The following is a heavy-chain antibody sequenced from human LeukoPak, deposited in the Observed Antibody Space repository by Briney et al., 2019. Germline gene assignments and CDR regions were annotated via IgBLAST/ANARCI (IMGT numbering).Heavy chain of an antibody. V-gene: IGHV3-23*01. J-gene: IGHJ3*02. CDR1: GFTFSSYA. D-gene: IGHD3-22*01. CDR2: ISGSGGST. CDR3: AKDRGDSSGYYYASGAFDI. Sequence: PGRSLRLSCAASGFTFSSYAMSWVRQAPGKGLEWVSAISGSGGSTYYADSVKGRFTISRDNSKNTLYLQMNSLRAEDTAVYYCAKDRGDSSGYYYASGAFDIWGQGTMVTVSS.